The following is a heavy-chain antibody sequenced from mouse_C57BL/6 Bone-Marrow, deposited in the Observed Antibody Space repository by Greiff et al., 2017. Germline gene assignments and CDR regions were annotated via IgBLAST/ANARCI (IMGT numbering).Heavy chain of an antibody. CDR2: ISYDGSN. J-gene: IGHJ4*01. CDR1: GYSITSGYY. V-gene: IGHV3-6*01. CDR3: AREGYDYAMDY. Sequence: EVKLRESGPGLVKPSQSLSLTCSVTGYSITSGYYWNWIRQFPGNKLEWMGYISYDGSNNYNPSLKNRISITRDTSKNQFFLKLNSVTTEDTATYYCAREGYDYAMDYWGQGTSVTVSS.